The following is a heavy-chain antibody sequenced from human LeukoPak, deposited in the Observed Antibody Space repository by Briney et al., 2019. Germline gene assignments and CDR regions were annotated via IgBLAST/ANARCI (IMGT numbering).Heavy chain of an antibody. CDR2: IKQDESEK. J-gene: IGHJ5*02. Sequence: GGSLRLSCTASGFTFSRYWMSWVRQAPGKGLEWVANIKQDESEKYYVDSVKGRFTISRDNAKNSQYLQMNSLTADDTAVYYCARGESAWYVHWGQGTLVTVSS. CDR1: GFTFSRYW. V-gene: IGHV3-7*01. CDR3: ARGESAWYVH.